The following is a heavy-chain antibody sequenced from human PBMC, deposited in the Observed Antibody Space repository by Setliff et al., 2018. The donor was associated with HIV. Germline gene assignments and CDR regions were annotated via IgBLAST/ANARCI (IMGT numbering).Heavy chain of an antibody. CDR2: IYASGSP. CDR1: GGSISSVNYY. J-gene: IGHJ4*02. CDR3: ARAPRYYRGWYIPEYFDN. D-gene: IGHD6-19*01. Sequence: SETLSLTCNVSGGSISSVNYYWNWVRQPAGKGLEWIGRIYASGSPTYNPSLKSRVTISVDTSKNHFSLRLNSVTAADTAVYFCARAPRYYRGWYIPEYFDNWGEGTLVTSPQ. V-gene: IGHV4-61*02.